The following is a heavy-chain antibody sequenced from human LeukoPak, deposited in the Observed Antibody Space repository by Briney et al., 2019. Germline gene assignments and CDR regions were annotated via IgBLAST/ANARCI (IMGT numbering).Heavy chain of an antibody. V-gene: IGHV4-38-2*01. CDR1: GYSISSGYY. J-gene: IGHJ6*03. CDR2: IYHSEST. Sequence: SETLSLTCAVSGYSISSGYYWGWIRQPPGKGLEWIGSIYHSESTYYNPSLKSRVTISVDTSKNQFSLKLSSVTAADTAVYYCARRGVYYYYMDVWGKGTTVTVSS. D-gene: IGHD2-8*01. CDR3: ARRGVYYYYMDV.